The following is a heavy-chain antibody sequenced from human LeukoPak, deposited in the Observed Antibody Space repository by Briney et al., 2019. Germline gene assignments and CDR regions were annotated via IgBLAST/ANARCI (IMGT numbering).Heavy chain of an antibody. CDR3: ARATTVTMDYYYYMDV. CDR1: GGTFSSYA. CDR2: IIPIFGTA. D-gene: IGHD4-17*01. Sequence: SVKVSCKASGGTFSSYAISWVRQAPGQGLEWMGGIIPIFGTANYAQKFQGRVTITADKSTSTAYMELSSLRSEDTAVYYCARATTVTMDYYYYMDVWGKGTTVTVSS. J-gene: IGHJ6*03. V-gene: IGHV1-69*06.